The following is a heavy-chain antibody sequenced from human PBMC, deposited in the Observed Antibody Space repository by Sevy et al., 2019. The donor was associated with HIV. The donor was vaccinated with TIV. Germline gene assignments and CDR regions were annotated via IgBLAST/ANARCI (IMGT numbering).Heavy chain of an antibody. J-gene: IGHJ5*02. D-gene: IGHD3-3*01. CDR3: AKHNYDFWSGYYNWFDP. CDR2: ISGSGGST. V-gene: IGHV3-23*01. CDR1: GFTFSSYA. Sequence: GGSLRLSCAASGFTFSSYAMSWVRQAPGKGLEWVSAISGSGGSTYYADSVKGRFTISRDNSKNTRYLQMNSLRAEDTAVYYCAKHNYDFWSGYYNWFDPWGQGTLVTVSS.